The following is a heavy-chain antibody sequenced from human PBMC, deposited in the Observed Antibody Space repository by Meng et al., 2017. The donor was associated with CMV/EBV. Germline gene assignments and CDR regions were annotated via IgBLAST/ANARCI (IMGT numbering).Heavy chain of an antibody. Sequence: ASVKVSCKASGYTFTSYGISGVRQAPGQGLEWMGWISAYNGNTNYAQKLQGRVTMTTDASTSTAYMELRSLRSDDTAVYYCARDGYCSSTSCPAGNAFDIWGQGTMVTVSS. J-gene: IGHJ3*02. CDR3: ARDGYCSSTSCPAGNAFDI. CDR2: ISAYNGNT. V-gene: IGHV1-18*01. CDR1: GYTFTSYG. D-gene: IGHD2-2*03.